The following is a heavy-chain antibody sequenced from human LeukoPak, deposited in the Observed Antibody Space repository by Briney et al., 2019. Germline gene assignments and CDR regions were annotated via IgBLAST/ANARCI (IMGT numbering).Heavy chain of an antibody. CDR3: AASSGVTLGRF. J-gene: IGHJ4*02. CDR1: GGSISSGGYS. D-gene: IGHD3-16*01. Sequence: PSQTLSLTCAVSGGSISSGGYSWSWIGQHPGKGLEWIGYIYYTGITSYNPSLKSRVTMSVDTSMNQVSLKVTSLTAADTAVYYCAASSGVTLGRFWGQGALVTVSS. V-gene: IGHV4-31*11. CDR2: IYYTGIT.